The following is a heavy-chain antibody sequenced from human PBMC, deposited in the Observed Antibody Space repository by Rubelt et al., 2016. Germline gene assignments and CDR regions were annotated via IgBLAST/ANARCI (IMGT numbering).Heavy chain of an antibody. Sequence: MGRIIPILGIANYAQKFQGRVTITADKSTSTAYMELSSLRSEDTAVYYCARGRGGDWGQGTLVTVSS. J-gene: IGHJ4*02. CDR3: ARGRGGD. CDR2: IIPILGIA. V-gene: IGHV1-69*04.